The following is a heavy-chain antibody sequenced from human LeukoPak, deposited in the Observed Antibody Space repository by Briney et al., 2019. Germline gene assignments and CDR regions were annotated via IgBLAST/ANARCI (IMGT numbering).Heavy chain of an antibody. V-gene: IGHV1-2*02. CDR3: ARETGWELELLFSL. CDR2: INPISGHT. CDR1: GYTPTGSY. J-gene: IGHJ4*02. D-gene: IGHD1-7*01. Sequence: ASLKVSCKASGYTPTGSYMPSVRQAPGQGGEWMGWINPISGHTKHARKCQGRVSMTRDPSNSTAYMDVSRLSCDDTGVYFCARETGWELELLFSLWGQETLVTVSS.